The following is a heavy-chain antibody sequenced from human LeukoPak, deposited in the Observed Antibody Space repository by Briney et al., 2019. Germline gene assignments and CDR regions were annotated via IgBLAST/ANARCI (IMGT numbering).Heavy chain of an antibody. CDR1: GFTFSNYG. CDR2: IRYDGSKK. J-gene: IGHJ3*02. V-gene: IGHV3-30*02. D-gene: IGHD6-19*01. CDR3: AREPERSSGWYSDAFDI. Sequence: GGSLRLSCAASGFTFSNYGMHWVRQAPGKGLEGVAFIRYDGSKKYYADSVKGRFTISRDNSKNTLYLQMNSLRAEDTAVYYCAREPERSSGWYSDAFDIWGQGTMVTVSS.